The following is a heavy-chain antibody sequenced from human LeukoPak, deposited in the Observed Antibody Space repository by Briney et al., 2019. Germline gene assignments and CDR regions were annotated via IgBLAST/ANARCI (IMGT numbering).Heavy chain of an antibody. V-gene: IGHV3-30*18. J-gene: IGHJ4*02. CDR1: GYTFSSFG. Sequence: GGSLRLSCAASGYTFSSFGMHWVRQAPGKGLEWVAVISSDGANKYSADSVKGRFTISRDNSKNTLYLQMNSLRAADTAVYYCANGQNYYDGSGYYSTDYWGQGTSVTVSS. CDR3: ANGQNYYDGSGYYSTDY. CDR2: ISSDGANK. D-gene: IGHD3-22*01.